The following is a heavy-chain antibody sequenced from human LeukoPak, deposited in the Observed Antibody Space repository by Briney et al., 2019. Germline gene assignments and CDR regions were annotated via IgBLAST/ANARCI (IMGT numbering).Heavy chain of an antibody. CDR1: GFTFSNYW. Sequence: GGSLRLSCAASGFTFSNYWMHWVRQAPGKGLVWVSRINSDGSSTSYADSVKGRFTISRDNAKNTLYLLMNSLRAEDTALYYCVRDASLVVPASGFGYWGQGTLVTVSS. CDR3: VRDASLVVPASGFGY. D-gene: IGHD2-2*01. CDR2: INSDGSST. V-gene: IGHV3-74*01. J-gene: IGHJ4*02.